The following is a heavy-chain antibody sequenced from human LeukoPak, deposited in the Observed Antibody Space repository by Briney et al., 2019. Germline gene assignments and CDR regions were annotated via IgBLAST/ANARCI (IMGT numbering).Heavy chain of an antibody. Sequence: ASVKVSCKASGGTFISYAISWVRQAPGQGLEWMGGIIPIFGTANYAQKFQGRVTITTDESTSTAYMELSSLRSEDTDVYYCASHARYCSSTSCYLNWCDPWGQGTLVTVSS. D-gene: IGHD2-2*01. J-gene: IGHJ5*02. CDR3: ASHARYCSSTSCYLNWCDP. V-gene: IGHV1-69*05. CDR2: IIPIFGTA. CDR1: GGTFISYA.